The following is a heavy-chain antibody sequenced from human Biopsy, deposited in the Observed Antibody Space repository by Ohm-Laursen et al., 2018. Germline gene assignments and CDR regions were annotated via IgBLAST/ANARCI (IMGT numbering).Heavy chain of an antibody. V-gene: IGHV4-31*11. Sequence: SQTLSLTCGVSGASVKTSGYFWAWIRQRPGKGLEWIGYISYNGRTHYNPSLTSRLAISFDTSNNRISLQLRSVSVADTAVYYCVREPKTGTAEAWYFDLWGRGSPVTVPS. D-gene: IGHD3-9*01. CDR1: GASVKTSGYF. CDR3: VREPKTGTAEAWYFDL. J-gene: IGHJ2*01. CDR2: ISYNGRT.